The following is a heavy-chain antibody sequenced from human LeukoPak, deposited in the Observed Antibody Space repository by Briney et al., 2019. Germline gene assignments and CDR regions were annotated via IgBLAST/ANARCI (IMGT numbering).Heavy chain of an antibody. V-gene: IGHV4-59*01. J-gene: IGHJ3*01. Sequence: PSETLSLTCTVSGGSISSYYWSWIRQPPGKGLEWIGYLYYRGSTTYNPSPKSRVTISIDTSKNQFSQKLSSVTAADTAVYYCARDLRVGGSSGWYAFDVWGQGTMVTVSS. D-gene: IGHD6-19*01. CDR3: ARDLRVGGSSGWYAFDV. CDR1: GGSISSYY. CDR2: LYYRGST.